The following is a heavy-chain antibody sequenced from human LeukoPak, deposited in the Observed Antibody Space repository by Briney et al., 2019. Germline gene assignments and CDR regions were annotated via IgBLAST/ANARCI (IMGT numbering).Heavy chain of an antibody. CDR2: TYYSGST. D-gene: IGHD3-3*01. CDR1: GGSISSSSYY. J-gene: IGHJ4*02. V-gene: IGHV4-39*01. Sequence: PSETLSLTCTVSGGSISSSSYYWGWIRQPPGKGLEWIGSTYYSGSTYHNPCLKSRVTISVDTSKNQFSLKLSSVTAADTAVYYCARLGYDFWSGYYDSGGDYWGQGTLVTVSS. CDR3: ARLGYDFWSGYYDSGGDY.